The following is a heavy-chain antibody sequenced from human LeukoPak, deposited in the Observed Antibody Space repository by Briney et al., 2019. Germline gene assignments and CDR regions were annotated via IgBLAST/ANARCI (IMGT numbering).Heavy chain of an antibody. J-gene: IGHJ4*02. CDR1: GLTFSHYA. V-gene: IGHV3-23*01. CDR3: AKEMAASGIPAVDY. D-gene: IGHD6-13*01. Sequence: GGSLRLSCAASGLTFSHYAMSWVRPAPGTGLEWVSGISSGGDAFYPDSVKGRFTISRDNSKNMVYLDMYDLRAADTAIYYCAKEMAASGIPAVDYWGQGTLITVSS. CDR2: ISSGGDA.